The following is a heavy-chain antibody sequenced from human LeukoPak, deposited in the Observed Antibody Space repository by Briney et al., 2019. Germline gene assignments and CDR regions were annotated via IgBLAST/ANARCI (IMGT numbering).Heavy chain of an antibody. V-gene: IGHV3-48*01. J-gene: IGHJ6*03. CDR1: GFTFSSYS. D-gene: IGHD6-13*01. CDR2: ISSSSSTI. Sequence: PGGSLRLSCAASGFTFSSYSMNWVRQAPGKGLEWVSYISSSSSTIYYADSVKGRFAISRDNAKNSLYLQMNSLRAEDTAVYYCARDSSSYPSHMDVWGKGTTVTVSS. CDR3: ARDSSSYPSHMDV.